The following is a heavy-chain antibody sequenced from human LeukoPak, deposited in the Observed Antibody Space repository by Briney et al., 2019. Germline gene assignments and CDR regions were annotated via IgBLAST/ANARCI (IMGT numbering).Heavy chain of an antibody. V-gene: IGHV1-18*01. Sequence: GASVMVSCKASGCSFTSYDINWVRQATGQGLEWMGWMNPNSGNTNYAQKLQGRVTMTTDTSTSTAYMELRSLRSDDTAVYYCARVESYSSGWYFDYWGQGTLVTVSS. D-gene: IGHD6-19*01. CDR1: GCSFTSYD. J-gene: IGHJ4*02. CDR3: ARVESYSSGWYFDY. CDR2: MNPNSGNT.